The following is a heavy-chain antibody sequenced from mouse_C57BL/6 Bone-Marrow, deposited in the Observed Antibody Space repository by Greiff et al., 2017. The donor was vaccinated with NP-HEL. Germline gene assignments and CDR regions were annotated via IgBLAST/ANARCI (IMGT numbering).Heavy chain of an antibody. Sequence: EVKLEESGPGLAKPSQTLSLTCSVTGYSITSDYWNWIRKFPGNKLEYMGYISYSGSTYYNPSLKSRISITRDTSKNQYYLQLNSVTTEDTATYYCARSDYYGSSSYAMDYWGQGTSVTVSS. CDR1: GYSITSDY. CDR2: ISYSGST. J-gene: IGHJ4*01. V-gene: IGHV3-8*01. D-gene: IGHD1-1*01. CDR3: ARSDYYGSSSYAMDY.